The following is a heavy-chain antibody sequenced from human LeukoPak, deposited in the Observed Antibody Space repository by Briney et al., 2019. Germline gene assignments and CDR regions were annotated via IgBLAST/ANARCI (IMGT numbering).Heavy chain of an antibody. CDR3: ASEWGHDSSVIAEYFQH. J-gene: IGHJ1*01. CDR1: GYTFTGYY. D-gene: IGHD3-22*01. V-gene: IGHV1-2*02. CDR2: INPNSGGT. Sequence: ASVKVSCKASGYTFTGYYMHWVRQAPGRGLEWMGWINPNSGGTNYAQKFQGRVTMTRDTSISTAYMELSRLRSDDTAVYYCASEWGHDSSVIAEYFQHWGQGTLVTVSS.